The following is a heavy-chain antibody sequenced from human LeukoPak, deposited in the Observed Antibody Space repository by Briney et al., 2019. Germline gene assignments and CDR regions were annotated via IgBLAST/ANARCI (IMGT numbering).Heavy chain of an antibody. J-gene: IGHJ6*03. D-gene: IGHD1-26*01. CDR2: ISSGGSYI. CDR1: GFTFSSYS. Sequence: SGGSLRLSCAASGFTFSSYSMNWVRQAPGKGLEWVSSISSGGSYIYYADSVKGRFTISRDNAKNSLYLQVNSLRAEDTAVYYCAISWDEHYYMDVWGKGTTVTVSS. V-gene: IGHV3-21*01. CDR3: AISWDEHYYMDV.